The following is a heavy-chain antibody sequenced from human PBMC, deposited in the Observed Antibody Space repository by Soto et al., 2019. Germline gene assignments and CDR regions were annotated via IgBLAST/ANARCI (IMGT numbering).Heavy chain of an antibody. CDR2: IFSSGST. CDR1: GGSISTFY. Sequence: SETLSLTCTVSGGSISTFYWSWVRQPAGKGLEWIGRIFSSGSTSFNPSLESRVAMSVDTSKNHFSLNLSSVTAADMAVYYCAREGSYSAYNFAHGIQLWSFDFWGQGALVTVSS. V-gene: IGHV4-4*07. D-gene: IGHD5-12*01. J-gene: IGHJ4*02. CDR3: AREGSYSAYNFAHGIQLWSFDF.